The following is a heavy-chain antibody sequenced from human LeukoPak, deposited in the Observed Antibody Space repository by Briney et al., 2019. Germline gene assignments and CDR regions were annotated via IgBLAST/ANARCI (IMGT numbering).Heavy chain of an antibody. CDR3: AKDRARNGYYFDY. CDR1: GFTFSSYG. D-gene: IGHD1-14*01. J-gene: IGHJ4*02. V-gene: IGHV3-30*18. CDR2: ISYDGSNK. Sequence: GGSLRLSCAASGFTFSSYGMHWVRQAPGKGLEWVAVISYDGSNKYYADSVKGRFTISRDNSKNTLYLQMNSLRAEDTAVYYCAKDRARNGYYFDYWGQGTLVTVSS.